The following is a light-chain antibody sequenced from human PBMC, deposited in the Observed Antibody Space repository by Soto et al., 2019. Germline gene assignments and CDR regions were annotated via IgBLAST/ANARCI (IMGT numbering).Light chain of an antibody. V-gene: IGKV1-16*01. CDR1: QDINIY. J-gene: IGKJ4*01. CDR3: QQYLTYSSLT. Sequence: DIQMSQSPSSLSEYVGDRVTITCRPSQDINIYLAWFQQKPGKAPKSLIYAAASLQSGVPSRFSGSGSETDFNLTISSLQPDDFATYYCQQYLTYSSLTFGGGTKVDIK. CDR2: AAA.